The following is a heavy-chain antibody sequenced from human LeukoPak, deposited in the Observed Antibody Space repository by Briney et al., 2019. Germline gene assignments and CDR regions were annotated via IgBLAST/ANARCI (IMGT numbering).Heavy chain of an antibody. CDR1: GFIFSSYW. Sequence: PGGSLRLSCAASGFIFSSYWMSWVRQAPGKGLEGVADIKQDGSEEVYVDSVKDRFTISRDNAKNSLFLQMNTLRAEDTAVYYCARDPYSSTWSYGMDVWGQGTTVTVSS. D-gene: IGHD6-6*01. J-gene: IGHJ6*02. V-gene: IGHV3-7*05. CDR2: IKQDGSEE. CDR3: ARDPYSSTWSYGMDV.